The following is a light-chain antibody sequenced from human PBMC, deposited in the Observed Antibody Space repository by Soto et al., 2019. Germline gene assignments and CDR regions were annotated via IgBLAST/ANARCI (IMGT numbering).Light chain of an antibody. J-gene: IGKJ5*01. Sequence: EIVLTQSPATLSLSPGETATLSCRASQSVSSYLAWYQQKPGQAPRLLIYDASNMATGIPARFSGSGSGTDFTLTVSSLEPEDFAVYYCRQRSNWPLTFGQGTRLEIK. V-gene: IGKV3-11*01. CDR2: DAS. CDR1: QSVSSY. CDR3: RQRSNWPLT.